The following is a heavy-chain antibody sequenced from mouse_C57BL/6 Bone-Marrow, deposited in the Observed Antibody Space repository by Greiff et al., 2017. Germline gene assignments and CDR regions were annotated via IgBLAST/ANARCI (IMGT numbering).Heavy chain of an antibody. CDR1: GYTFTSYG. J-gene: IGHJ2*01. V-gene: IGHV1-81*01. Sequence: VQLQQSGAELARPGASVKLSCKASGYTFTSYGISWVKQRTGQGLEWIGEIYPRSGNTYYTEKFKGKATLTADKSSSTAYMELRSLTSEDSAVYFCASRGYWGQGTTLTVSS. D-gene: IGHD3-1*01. CDR2: IYPRSGNT. CDR3: ASRGY.